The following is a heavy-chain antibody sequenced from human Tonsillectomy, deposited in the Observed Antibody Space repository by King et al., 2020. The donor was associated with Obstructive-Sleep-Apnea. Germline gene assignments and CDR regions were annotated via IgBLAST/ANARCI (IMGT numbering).Heavy chain of an antibody. CDR1: GFTFSSYG. CDR2: IWDDGSNK. D-gene: IGHD5-24*01. Sequence: QLVQSGGGVVQPGRSLRLSCAASGFTFSSYGMHWVRQAPGKGLEWVAVIWDDGSNKYYGDSVKGRCTISRDNSKNTLYLQMNSLRAEDTAVYYCARGDGNNHDAFDIWRQGTMVTAPS. V-gene: IGHV3-33*01. J-gene: IGHJ3*02. CDR3: ARGDGNNHDAFDI.